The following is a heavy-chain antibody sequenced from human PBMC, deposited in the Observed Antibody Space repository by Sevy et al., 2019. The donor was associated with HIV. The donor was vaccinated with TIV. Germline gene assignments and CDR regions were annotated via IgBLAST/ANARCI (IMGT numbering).Heavy chain of an antibody. CDR3: ARGDGSGYSYGSLYYYYYGIDV. CDR1: GFTVSSNY. Sequence: GGSLRLSCAASGFTVSSNYMSWVRQAPGKGLEWVSVIYSGGSTYYADSVKGRFTISRDNSKNTLYLQMNSLRAEDTAVYYCARGDGSGYSYGSLYYYYYGIDVWGQGTTVTVSS. J-gene: IGHJ6*02. CDR2: IYSGGST. D-gene: IGHD5-18*01. V-gene: IGHV3-53*01.